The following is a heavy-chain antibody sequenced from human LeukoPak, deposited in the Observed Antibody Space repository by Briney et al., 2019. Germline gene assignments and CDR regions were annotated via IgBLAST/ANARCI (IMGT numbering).Heavy chain of an antibody. V-gene: IGHV3-48*02. CDR3: ASGSYHHSFY. CDR2: NSSSSSTI. CDR1: GFTFSSYS. Sequence: TGGSLRLSCAASGFTFSSYSMNWVRQAPGKGLEWVSYNSSSSSTIYYADSVKGRFTISRDNAKNSLYLQMNSLRDEDTAVYYCASGSYHHSFYWGQGTLVTVSS. D-gene: IGHD1-26*01. J-gene: IGHJ4*02.